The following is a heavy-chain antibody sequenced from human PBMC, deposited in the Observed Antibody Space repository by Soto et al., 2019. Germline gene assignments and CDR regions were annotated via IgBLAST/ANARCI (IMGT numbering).Heavy chain of an antibody. CDR2: ISGSGGST. CDR3: ARYSYIPSDAFDI. J-gene: IGHJ3*02. Sequence: EVQLLESGGGLVQPGGSLRLSCAASGFTFSNYGMSWVRQAPGKGLEWVSTISGSGGSTYYADSVKGRFTISRDGSKSTLYLQMNSLRAEDTAVYYCARYSYIPSDAFDIWGQGTMVTVSS. CDR1: GFTFSNYG. V-gene: IGHV3-23*01. D-gene: IGHD2-15*01.